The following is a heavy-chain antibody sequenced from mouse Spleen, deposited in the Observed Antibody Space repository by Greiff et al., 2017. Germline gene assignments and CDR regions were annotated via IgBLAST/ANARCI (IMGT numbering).Heavy chain of an antibody. J-gene: IGHJ2*01. CDR2: IDPSDSYT. Sequence: QVQLQQPGAELVMPGASVKLSCKASGYTFTSYWMHWVKQRPGHGLEWIGEIDPSDSYTNYNQKFKGKATLTVDKSSSTAYMQLSSLTSEDSAVYYCATTAPFGYWGRGTTLTVSS. CDR1: GYTFTSYW. CDR3: ATTAPFGY. V-gene: IGHV1-69*01. D-gene: IGHD4-1*02.